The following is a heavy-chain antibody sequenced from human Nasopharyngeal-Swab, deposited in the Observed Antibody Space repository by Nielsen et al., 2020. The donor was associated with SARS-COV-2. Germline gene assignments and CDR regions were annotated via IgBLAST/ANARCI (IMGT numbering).Heavy chain of an antibody. V-gene: IGHV3-21*01. J-gene: IGHJ4*02. CDR3: ARGEVTTMGY. CDR1: GFTFSSYS. Sequence: GGSLRLSCAASGFTFSSYSMNWVRQAPGKGLEWVSSISSSSSYIYYAHSVKGRFTISRDNAKNSLYLQMNSLRAEDTAVYYCARGEVTTMGYWGQGTLVTVSS. CDR2: ISSSSSYI. D-gene: IGHD4-17*01.